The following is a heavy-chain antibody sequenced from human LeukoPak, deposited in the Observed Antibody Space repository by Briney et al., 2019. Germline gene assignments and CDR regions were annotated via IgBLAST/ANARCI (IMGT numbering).Heavy chain of an antibody. CDR2: SYSGGSS. J-gene: IGHJ4*02. Sequence: GGSLRLSCAASGFTVSTNYMSWVRQAPGKGLEWVSVSYSGGSSYYADSVKGRFTISRDNSKNTLYLQMNSLRAEDTAVYYCAKGGGSSGRSYYFDYWGQGTLVAVSS. CDR3: AKGGGSSGRSYYFDY. CDR1: GFTVSTNY. D-gene: IGHD3-22*01. V-gene: IGHV3-53*01.